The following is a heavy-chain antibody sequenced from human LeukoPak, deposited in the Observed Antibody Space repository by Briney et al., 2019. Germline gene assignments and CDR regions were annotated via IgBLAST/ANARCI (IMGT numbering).Heavy chain of an antibody. CDR3: ARGRMTTVTTYGMDV. Sequence: SVKVSCKASGGTFSSYAISWVRQAPGQGLEWMGGIIPIFGTANYAQKSQGRVTFTADESTSTAYMELSSLRSEDTAVYYCARGRMTTVTTYGMDVWGQGTTVTVSS. J-gene: IGHJ6*02. D-gene: IGHD4-17*01. CDR2: IIPIFGTA. V-gene: IGHV1-69*13. CDR1: GGTFSSYA.